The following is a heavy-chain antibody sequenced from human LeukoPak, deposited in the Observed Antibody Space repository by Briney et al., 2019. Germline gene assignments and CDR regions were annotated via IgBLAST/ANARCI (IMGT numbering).Heavy chain of an antibody. Sequence: PGRSLRLSCAASGFTFSSYAMHWVRQAPGKGLEWVAVISYDGSNKYYADSVKGRFTISRDNSKNTLYLQMNSLRAEDTAVYYCARECSSTSCYSAFDIWGQGTMVTVSS. D-gene: IGHD2-2*01. CDR2: ISYDGSNK. CDR1: GFTFSSYA. CDR3: ARECSSTSCYSAFDI. J-gene: IGHJ3*02. V-gene: IGHV3-30-3*01.